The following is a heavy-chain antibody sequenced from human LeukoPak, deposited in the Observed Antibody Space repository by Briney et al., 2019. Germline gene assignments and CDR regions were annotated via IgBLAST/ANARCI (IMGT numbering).Heavy chain of an antibody. CDR1: GYTFINYY. J-gene: IGHJ1*01. CDR2: INPRDATT. Sequence: ASVKVSCKTSGYTFINYYIHWVRQVPGEGLEWVGIINPRDATTAYAREFQGRVTMTMDTTATTAYMELSSLRFDDTAMYYCARVHDYRNPGEYFQHWGQGTLVTVSS. CDR3: ARVHDYRNPGEYFQH. D-gene: IGHD4-11*01. V-gene: IGHV1-46*03.